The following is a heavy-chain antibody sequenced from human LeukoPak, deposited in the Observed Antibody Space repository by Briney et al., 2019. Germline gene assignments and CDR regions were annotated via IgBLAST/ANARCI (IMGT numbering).Heavy chain of an antibody. J-gene: IGHJ4*02. CDR1: GGSISSVGYY. Sequence: SETLSLTCSVSGGSISSVGYYWAWIRQPPGKGLEWIGSIYYSGSTNYNPSLKSRLTISVDTSKNQFYQKLSSVTAADAAVYYFATLKISGWYFDYWGQGTLVTVSS. V-gene: IGHV4-39*01. D-gene: IGHD6-19*01. CDR3: ATLKISGWYFDY. CDR2: IYYSGST.